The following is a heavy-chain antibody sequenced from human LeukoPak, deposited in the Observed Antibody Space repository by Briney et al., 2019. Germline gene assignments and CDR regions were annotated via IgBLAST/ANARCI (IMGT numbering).Heavy chain of an antibody. D-gene: IGHD3-10*01. V-gene: IGHV4-4*07. Sequence: PSETLSLTCTVSGDSISGYYWSWIRQPAGKGLEWIGRIHISGSTNYNPSLKSRVTMSVDTSKNQFSLKLSSVTAADTAVYYCARERAGYGSGRRTKYYFDYWGQGTLVTVSS. CDR2: IHISGST. CDR3: ARERAGYGSGRRTKYYFDY. J-gene: IGHJ4*02. CDR1: GDSISGYY.